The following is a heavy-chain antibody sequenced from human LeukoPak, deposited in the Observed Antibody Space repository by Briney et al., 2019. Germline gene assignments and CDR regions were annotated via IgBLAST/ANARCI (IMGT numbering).Heavy chain of an antibody. CDR1: GYSFTSYW. CDR2: IYPGDSDT. CDR3: ARHGPNYYYDSSGDY. D-gene: IGHD3-22*01. J-gene: IGHJ4*02. Sequence: GESLKISCKGSGYSFTSYWIGWVRQMPRKGLEWMGMIYPGDSDTRYSPSFQGQVTISVDKSISTAYLQWSSLKASDTAMYYCARHGPNYYYDSSGDYWGQGTLVTVSS. V-gene: IGHV5-51*01.